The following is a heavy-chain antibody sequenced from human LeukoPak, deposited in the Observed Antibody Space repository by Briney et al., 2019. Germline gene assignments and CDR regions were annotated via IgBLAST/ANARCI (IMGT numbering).Heavy chain of an antibody. J-gene: IGHJ4*02. D-gene: IGHD3-16*01. CDR3: AKGSFRGGFDY. Sequence: SQTLSLTCAISRDSVSSDHAEWHWIRQSPSRGLEWLGTTHYRSKWYIDYAVSMKSRLTINPDTSKNQFSLQLNSVTPEDTAVYYCAKGSFRGGFDYWGQGTLVTVPS. CDR2: THYRSKWYI. CDR1: RDSVSSDHAE. V-gene: IGHV6-1*01.